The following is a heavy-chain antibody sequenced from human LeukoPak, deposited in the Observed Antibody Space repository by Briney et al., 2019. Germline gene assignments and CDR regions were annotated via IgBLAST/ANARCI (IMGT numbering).Heavy chain of an antibody. CDR3: ARSSRGDAINFDY. J-gene: IGHJ4*02. CDR2: LNSDGSST. V-gene: IGHV3-74*01. CDR1: GFTFSSYW. Sequence: GGSLRLSCGASGFTFSSYWMHWVRQAPGKGLVWVSRLNSDGSSTSYADSVKGRFTISRDNAKNTLYLQMNSLRAEDTAVYYCARSSRGDAINFDYWGQGTLVTVSS. D-gene: IGHD2-21*02.